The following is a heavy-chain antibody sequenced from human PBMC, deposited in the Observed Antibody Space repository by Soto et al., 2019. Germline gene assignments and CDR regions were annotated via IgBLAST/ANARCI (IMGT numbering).Heavy chain of an antibody. CDR3: AKDRYSSSSEGNFDY. CDR2: ISGSGGST. Sequence: GGSLRLSCAASGFTFSSYAMSWVRQAPGKGLEWVSAISGSGGSTYYADSVKGRFTISRDNSKNTLYLQMNSLRAEDTAVYYCAKDRYSSSSEGNFDYWGQGTLVTVSS. V-gene: IGHV3-23*01. CDR1: GFTFSSYA. D-gene: IGHD6-6*01. J-gene: IGHJ4*02.